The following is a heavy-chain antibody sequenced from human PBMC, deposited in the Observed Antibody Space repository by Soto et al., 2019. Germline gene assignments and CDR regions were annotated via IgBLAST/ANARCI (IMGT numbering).Heavy chain of an antibody. CDR3: AKDQKGGTAMVQGGGKDAFDI. Sequence: EVQLLESGGGLVQPGGSLRLSCAASGFTFSSYAMSWVRQAPGKGLEWVSAISGSGGSTYYADSVKGRFTISRDNSKNKLYLQMNSLRAEDTAVYYCAKDQKGGTAMVQGGGKDAFDIWGQGTMVTVSS. CDR2: ISGSGGST. V-gene: IGHV3-23*01. CDR1: GFTFSSYA. J-gene: IGHJ3*02. D-gene: IGHD5-18*01.